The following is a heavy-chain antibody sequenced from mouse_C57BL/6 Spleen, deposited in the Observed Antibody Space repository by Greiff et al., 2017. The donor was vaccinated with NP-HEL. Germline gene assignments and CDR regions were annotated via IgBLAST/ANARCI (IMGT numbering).Heavy chain of an antibody. CDR1: GFTFSDYG. Sequence: DVKLVESGGGLVKPGGSLKLSCAASGFTFSDYGMHWVRQAPEKGLEWVAYISSGSSTIYYADTVKGRFTISRDNAKNTLFLQMTSLRSEDTAMYYCAKAPSYGSSPFYAMDYWGQGTSVTVSS. V-gene: IGHV5-17*01. CDR2: ISSGSSTI. CDR3: AKAPSYGSSPFYAMDY. J-gene: IGHJ4*01. D-gene: IGHD1-1*01.